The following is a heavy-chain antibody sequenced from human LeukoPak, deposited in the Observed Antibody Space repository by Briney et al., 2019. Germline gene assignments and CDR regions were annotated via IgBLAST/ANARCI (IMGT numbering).Heavy chain of an antibody. D-gene: IGHD3-10*01. CDR1: GGSISVFY. V-gene: IGHV4-59*01. Sequence: SETLSLTCTVSGGSISVFYWSWIRQPPGKGLEGIGYISYTGSTTYNSSLKSRVTISLDTSQNQFSLKLTSVTHADTAVYYCARTAKYYYGSETYYFFDYXGQGTLVTVSS. CDR2: ISYTGST. CDR3: ARTAKYYYGSETYYFFDY. J-gene: IGHJ4*02.